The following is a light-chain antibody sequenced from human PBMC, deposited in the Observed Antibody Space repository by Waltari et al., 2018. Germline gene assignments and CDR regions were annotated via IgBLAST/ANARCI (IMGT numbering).Light chain of an antibody. CDR2: AAS. V-gene: IGKV1-39*01. CDR3: QQSYSALALT. J-gene: IGKJ4*01. Sequence: DIQMTQSPSSLSASVGDRVTITCRASQSISNYLSWYQQKPGKAPKFLIYAASSLQSGVTSRFSGSGAGTDFTLTISSLQPEDFATYYCQQSYSALALTFGGGTKVEVK. CDR1: QSISNY.